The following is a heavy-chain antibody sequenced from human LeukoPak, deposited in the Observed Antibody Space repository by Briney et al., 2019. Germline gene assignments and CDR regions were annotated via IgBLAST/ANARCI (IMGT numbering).Heavy chain of an antibody. J-gene: IGHJ4*02. D-gene: IGHD7-27*01. CDR1: GFTFSSYT. V-gene: IGHV3-23*01. CDR3: AKDGGLWVSAHWGDS. CDR2: ITTSDGNT. Sequence: GGSLTLSCAASGFTFSSYTMSWVRQAPGKGLEWVSTITTSDGNTYYADSVKGRFTVSRDDSKNTLYLQMNSLRAEDTAVYYCAKDGGLWVSAHWGDSWGRGTLVTVSS.